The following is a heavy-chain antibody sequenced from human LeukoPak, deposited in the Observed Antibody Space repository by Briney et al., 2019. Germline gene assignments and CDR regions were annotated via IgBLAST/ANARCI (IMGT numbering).Heavy chain of an antibody. V-gene: IGHV3-7*01. J-gene: IGHJ6*03. CDR2: IKQDGSEK. D-gene: IGHD6-13*01. CDR1: GFTFSSYW. CDR3: ARDGEQQLYYYYYMDV. Sequence: GGSLRLSCAASGFTFSSYWMSWVRQAPGKGLEWVANIKQDGSEKYYVDSVKGRFTISRDNAKNSLYLQMNSLRAEDTAVYYCARDGEQQLYYYYYMDVWGKGTTVTVSS.